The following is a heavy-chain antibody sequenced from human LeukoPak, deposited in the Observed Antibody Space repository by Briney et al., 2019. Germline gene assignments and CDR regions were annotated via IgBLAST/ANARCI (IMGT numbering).Heavy chain of an antibody. V-gene: IGHV4-39*01. CDR3: ARLLGYCVGGSCHWGRFPGDVDC. D-gene: IGHD2-15*01. Sequence: SETLSLTCTVSGDSISSNNYYWGWIRQPPVKGLEWIGTIYYSGRTYYNSSLKSRVNISVDTSKNQFSLKLSSVTAADTAVYFCARLLGYCVGGSCHWGRFPGDVDCWGQGTLVTVSS. CDR2: IYYSGRT. CDR1: GDSISSNNYY. J-gene: IGHJ4*02.